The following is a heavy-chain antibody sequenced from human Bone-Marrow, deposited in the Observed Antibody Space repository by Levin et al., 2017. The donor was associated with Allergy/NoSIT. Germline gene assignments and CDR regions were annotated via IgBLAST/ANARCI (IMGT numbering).Heavy chain of an antibody. CDR3: SRQQRPADPQGL. V-gene: IGHV3-49*03. J-gene: IGHJ4*02. CDR2: IRTKAYGGTV. Sequence: GESLKISCTASGFNFGDFALNWFRQAPGKGLQWVAFIRTKAYGGTVDYAASVAGRFTFSRDDSRNVAYLQMDSLKAEDTGIYYCSRQQRPADPQGLWGQGVRVTVSS. CDR1: GFNFGDFA. D-gene: IGHD2-2*01.